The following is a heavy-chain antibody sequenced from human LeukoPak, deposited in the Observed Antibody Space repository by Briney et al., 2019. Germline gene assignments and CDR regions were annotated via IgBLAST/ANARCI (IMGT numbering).Heavy chain of an antibody. V-gene: IGHV3-33*01. CDR1: GFTLSSYG. D-gene: IGHD2-15*01. CDR2: IWYDGSNK. Sequence: PGKSLRLSCAASGFTLSSYGMYWVRQAPGKGLEWVAVIWYDGSNKYHADSVKGRFTISRDNSKNTLYLQMNSLRAEDTAVYYCARDHGCSGGSCCSGAAYGMDVWGQGTTVTVSS. CDR3: ARDHGCSGGSCCSGAAYGMDV. J-gene: IGHJ6*02.